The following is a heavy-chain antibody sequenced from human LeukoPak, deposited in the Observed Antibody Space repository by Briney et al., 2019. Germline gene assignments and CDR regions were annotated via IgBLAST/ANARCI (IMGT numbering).Heavy chain of an antibody. J-gene: IGHJ6*03. CDR1: GFTFSSYG. Sequence: GGSLRLSCAASGFTFSSYGMHWVRQAPGKGLEWVTFIRYDGSNKYYADSVKGRFTISRDNSKNTLYLQMNSLRVEDTAVYYCAKASAAAYYYYYYMDVWGKGTTVTVSS. D-gene: IGHD6-25*01. V-gene: IGHV3-30*02. CDR3: AKASAAAYYYYYYMDV. CDR2: IRYDGSNK.